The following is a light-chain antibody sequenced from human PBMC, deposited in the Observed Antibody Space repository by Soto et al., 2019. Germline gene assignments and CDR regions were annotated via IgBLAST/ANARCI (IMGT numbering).Light chain of an antibody. CDR2: TAS. V-gene: IGKV1-39*01. Sequence: DIQMTQSPPSLSASVGDRVTITCRASQSISRNLNWYQQKPGKAPNLLIYTASSLQSGVPSRFSGSGSGTDFTFTINSLQPEDFATYYCQQSYSTPRTFGQGTKVEIK. J-gene: IGKJ1*01. CDR3: QQSYSTPRT. CDR1: QSISRN.